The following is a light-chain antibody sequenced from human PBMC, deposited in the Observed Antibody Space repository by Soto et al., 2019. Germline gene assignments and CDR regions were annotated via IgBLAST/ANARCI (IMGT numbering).Light chain of an antibody. J-gene: IGLJ1*01. CDR2: EVS. Sequence: QSVLTQPASVSGSPGQSITISCTGTSSDVGRYNHVSWYQQHPGKAPKVIIYEVSNRPSGVSNRFSGSKSGNTASLTISGLQAEDEADYYCSSYTSSSTLYVFGTGTKVTVL. CDR3: SSYTSSSTLYV. V-gene: IGLV2-14*01. CDR1: SSDVGRYNH.